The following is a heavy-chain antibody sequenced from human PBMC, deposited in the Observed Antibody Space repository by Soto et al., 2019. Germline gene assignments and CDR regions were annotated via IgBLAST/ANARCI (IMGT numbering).Heavy chain of an antibody. D-gene: IGHD3-22*01. J-gene: IGHJ4*02. CDR1: GFIFTISS. CDR2: ITVGTGNT. CDR3: AAGDSSGYYGG. Sequence: SVKVYCKASGFIFTISSVQWARQARGQRLEWIGWITVGTGNTNYAQKFQERVTITRDMSTSTADMELSNLRSEDTAIYYCAAGDSSGYYGGWGQGTQVTVSS. V-gene: IGHV1-58*01.